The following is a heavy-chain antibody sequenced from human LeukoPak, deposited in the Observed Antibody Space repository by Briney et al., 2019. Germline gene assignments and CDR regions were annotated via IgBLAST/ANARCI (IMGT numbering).Heavy chain of an antibody. CDR3: ASLIPPSIAAAGSFDY. D-gene: IGHD6-13*01. V-gene: IGHV3-21*01. CDR2: ISSSSSYI. J-gene: IGHJ4*02. CDR1: GFTFSSYS. Sequence: PGGSLRLSCAASGFTFSSYSMNWVRQAPGKGLEWVSSISSSSSYIYYADSVKGRFTISRDNAKNSLYLQMNSLRAEDTAVYYCASLIPPSIAAAGSFDYWGQGTLVTVSS.